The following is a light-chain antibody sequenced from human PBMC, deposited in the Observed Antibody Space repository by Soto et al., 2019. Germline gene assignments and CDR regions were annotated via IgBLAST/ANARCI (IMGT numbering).Light chain of an antibody. CDR3: QQHDSHLT. Sequence: EIVLTQSPGTLSLSPGERATLSCRASQSVSSSFLAWYQQKPGQAPRLLIYAASSRATGIPDRFSGSGSGKDLTTKISTLAHEDLEVYYCQQHDSHLTLGHGTKVDLK. CDR2: AAS. J-gene: IGKJ1*01. V-gene: IGKV3-20*01. CDR1: QSVSSSF.